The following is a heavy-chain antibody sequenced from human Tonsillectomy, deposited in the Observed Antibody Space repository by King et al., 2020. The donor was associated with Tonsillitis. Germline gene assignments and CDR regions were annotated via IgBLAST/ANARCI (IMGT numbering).Heavy chain of an antibody. V-gene: IGHV4-39*01. D-gene: IGHD3-16*02. CDR2: IYYSGST. J-gene: IGHJ4*02. Sequence: LQLQESGPGLVKPSETLSLTCTVSGGSISSSSYYWGWIRQPPGKGLEWIGSIYYSGSTYYNPSLKIRVTISVDTSKNQFSLRLSSVTAADTAVYYCAGQKYDYLWGTYRSDFDYWGQGTLVTVSS. CDR3: AGQKYDYLWGTYRSDFDY. CDR1: GGSISSSSYY.